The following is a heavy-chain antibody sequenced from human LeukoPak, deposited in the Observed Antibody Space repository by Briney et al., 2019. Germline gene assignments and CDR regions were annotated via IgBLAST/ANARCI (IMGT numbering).Heavy chain of an antibody. D-gene: IGHD7-27*01. V-gene: IGHV4-59*01. CDR1: GGSIISYY. Sequence: SETLSPTCTVSGGSIISYYWSWIRQPPGKGLEWIGYIYYSGSTNYNPSPKSRVTISVDTSKNQFSPKLTSVTAADTAVYYCARDLGDFDYWGQGTLVTVSS. J-gene: IGHJ4*02. CDR2: IYYSGST. CDR3: ARDLGDFDY.